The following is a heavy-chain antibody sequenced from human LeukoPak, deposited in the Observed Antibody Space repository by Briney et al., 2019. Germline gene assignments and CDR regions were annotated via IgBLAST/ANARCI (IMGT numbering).Heavy chain of an antibody. J-gene: IGHJ4*02. CDR3: AKDPAPDYSSGWHLAD. CDR2: ISHDGGNK. Sequence: GGSLRLSCAASGFRFSSYGMHWVRQAPGKGLEWVALISHDGGNKYYADPVKGRFTISRDNSKNTLYLQMNSLRADDTAVHYCAKDPAPDYSSGWHLADWGQGTLVTVSS. V-gene: IGHV3-30*18. CDR1: GFRFSSYG. D-gene: IGHD6-19*01.